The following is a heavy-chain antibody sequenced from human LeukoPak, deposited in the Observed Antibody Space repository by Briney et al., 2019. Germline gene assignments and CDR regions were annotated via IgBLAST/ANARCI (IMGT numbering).Heavy chain of an antibody. J-gene: IGHJ6*03. CDR2: MNPSSGNT. Sequence: GASVKVSCKASGYTFTSYDINWVRQATGQGLEWMGWMNPSSGNTGYALKFQGRVTITRNTSISTAYMELSSLRSEDTAVYYCARGAPDFWSVYYMDVWGKGTTVTVSS. CDR1: GYTFTSYD. V-gene: IGHV1-8*03. D-gene: IGHD3-3*01. CDR3: ARGAPDFWSVYYMDV.